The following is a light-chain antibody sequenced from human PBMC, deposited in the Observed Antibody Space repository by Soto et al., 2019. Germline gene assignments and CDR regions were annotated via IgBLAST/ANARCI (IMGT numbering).Light chain of an antibody. CDR3: QQYDYWPPYT. CDR2: GAS. J-gene: IGKJ2*01. V-gene: IGKV3-15*01. Sequence: EIVMTQSPATLSVSPVERAIVSCRASQSIRDNLAWYQQTPGRAPRLLIYGASIRATGVPARFSGSGSGTEFTLTISSLQSEDFAVYYCQQYDYWPPYTFGQGTKVEIK. CDR1: QSIRDN.